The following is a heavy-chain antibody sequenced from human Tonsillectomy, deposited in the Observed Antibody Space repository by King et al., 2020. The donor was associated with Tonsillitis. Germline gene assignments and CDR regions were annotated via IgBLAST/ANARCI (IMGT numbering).Heavy chain of an antibody. D-gene: IGHD1-26*01. CDR1: GFNLRSYA. CDR2: HDGYNQ. Sequence: VQLVESGGGVAQPGTFLRVSCVASGFNLRSYAIHWVRQDPGKGLEWVAGHDGYNQYHADPVKGRFDVSRDDSEDRVFLQMSSLGAEDTGVYYCARDLYIEGRSQYYNGMDVWGQGTTVTVSS. V-gene: IGHV3-30*09. CDR3: ARDLYIEGRSQYYNGMDV. J-gene: IGHJ6*02.